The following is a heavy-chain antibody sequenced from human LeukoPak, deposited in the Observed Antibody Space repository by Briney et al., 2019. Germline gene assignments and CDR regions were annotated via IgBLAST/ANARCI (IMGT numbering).Heavy chain of an antibody. CDR1: GFTVSSNY. V-gene: IGHV3-53*01. CDR2: IYSGGST. Sequence: GGSLRLSCAASGFTVSSNYMSWVRQAPGKGLEWVSVIYSGGSTYYADSVKGRFTISRDNSKNTLYLQMNSLRAEDTAVYYCAKVSSASLLLMTTVTSFDYWGQGTLVTVSS. J-gene: IGHJ4*02. D-gene: IGHD4-17*01. CDR3: AKVSSASLLLMTTVTSFDY.